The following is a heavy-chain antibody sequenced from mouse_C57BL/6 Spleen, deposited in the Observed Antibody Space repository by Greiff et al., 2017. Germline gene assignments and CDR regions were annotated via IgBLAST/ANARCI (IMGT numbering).Heavy chain of an antibody. D-gene: IGHD2-4*01. CDR2: IYPGDGDT. CDR3: ARGGYYDYNWYFDV. J-gene: IGHJ1*03. V-gene: IGHV1-80*01. CDR1: GYAFSSYW. Sequence: QVQLKQSGAELVKPGASVKISCKASGYAFSSYWMNWVKQRPGKGLEWIGQIYPGDGDTNYNGKFKGKATLTADKSSSTAYMQLSSLTSEDSAVYFCARGGYYDYNWYFDVWGTGTTVTVSS.